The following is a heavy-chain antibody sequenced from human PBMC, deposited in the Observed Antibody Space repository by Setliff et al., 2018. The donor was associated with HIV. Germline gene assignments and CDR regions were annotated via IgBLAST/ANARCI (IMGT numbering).Heavy chain of an antibody. CDR2: INHRGST. Sequence: SETLSLTCAVYGGSFSGYYWSWIRQPPGKGLEWIGEINHRGSTNYNPSLKSRVTISVDTSKNQFSLKLSSVTAADTSVYSCAKDSRQEGYDSYYFDYWGQGTLVTVSS. CDR1: GGSFSGYY. V-gene: IGHV4-34*01. D-gene: IGHD5-12*01. J-gene: IGHJ4*02. CDR3: AKDSRQEGYDSYYFDY.